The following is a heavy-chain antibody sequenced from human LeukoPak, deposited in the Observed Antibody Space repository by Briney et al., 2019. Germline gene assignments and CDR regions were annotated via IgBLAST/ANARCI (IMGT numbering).Heavy chain of an antibody. J-gene: IGHJ4*02. CDR3: ARGDWRNFDY. D-gene: IGHD3/OR15-3a*01. CDR1: GGSISSGGYS. V-gene: IGHV4-30-4*07. Sequence: PSQTLSLTCAASGGSISSGGYSWSWIRQPPGKGLEWIGNIYYSGSTSYNPSLKSRVTISVDTSKNQFSLKLSSVTAADTAVYYCARGDWRNFDYWGQGTLVTVSS. CDR2: IYYSGST.